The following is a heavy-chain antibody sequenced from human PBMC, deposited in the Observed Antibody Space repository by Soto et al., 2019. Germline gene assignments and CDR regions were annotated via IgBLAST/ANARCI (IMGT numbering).Heavy chain of an antibody. CDR1: GAYMRNDYYY. V-gene: IGHV4-31*03. J-gene: IGHJ4*02. CDR2: MHHSGRP. CDR3: ARWVEVSLDYFDS. D-gene: IGHD2-15*01. Sequence: QVQLQESGPGLVKPSETLSLTCTVSGAYMRNDYYYWSWVRQNPGKDLEWIGHMHHSGRPHYNPSLKSRVAISVNTSKNQFSLYLNSVTAADTAVYYCARWVEVSLDYFDSWGQGTPVTVSS.